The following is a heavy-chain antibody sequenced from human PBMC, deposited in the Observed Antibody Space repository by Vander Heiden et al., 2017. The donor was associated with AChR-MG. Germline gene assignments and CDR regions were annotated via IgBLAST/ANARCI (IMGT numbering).Heavy chain of an antibody. J-gene: IGHJ4*02. D-gene: IGHD3-22*01. CDR2: IYYSGST. CDR1: GGSISSYY. CDR3: ARDQGYYDSSGYYLPGYFDY. Sequence: QVQLQESGPGLVKPSETLSLTCTVSGGSISSYYWRWIRQPPGKGLEWSVYIYYSGSTNYNPSLKSQVTISVDTSKNQFSLKLSSVTAADRAVYYCARDQGYYDSSGYYLPGYFDYWGQGTLVTVSS. V-gene: IGHV4-59*01.